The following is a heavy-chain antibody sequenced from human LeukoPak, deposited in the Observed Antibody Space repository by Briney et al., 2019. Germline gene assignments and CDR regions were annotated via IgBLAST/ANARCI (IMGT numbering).Heavy chain of an antibody. D-gene: IGHD4-17*01. Sequence: PSETLSLTCAVYGGSFSGYYWSWIRQPPGKGLEWFGYISYSGGTNYNPSLKSRVTISVDTSKNQFSLKLTSVTAADTAVYYCAKRNDYGAFDYWGQGTLVTVSS. CDR3: AKRNDYGAFDY. J-gene: IGHJ4*02. CDR1: GGSFSGYY. CDR2: ISYSGGT. V-gene: IGHV4-59*08.